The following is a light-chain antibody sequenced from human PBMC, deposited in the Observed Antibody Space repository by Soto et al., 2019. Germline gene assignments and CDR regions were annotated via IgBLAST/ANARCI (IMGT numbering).Light chain of an antibody. Sequence: IGLTQSPGTLSLSPGDRATLSCRASQSVSSSYLAWYQQKPGQAPRLLIYAASSRSTGIPDRFSGSGSGTDFTLTISRLEPEDFAVYYCQQYGSTPPYTFGQGTKLEIK. CDR2: AAS. CDR1: QSVSSSY. CDR3: QQYGSTPPYT. J-gene: IGKJ2*01. V-gene: IGKV3-20*01.